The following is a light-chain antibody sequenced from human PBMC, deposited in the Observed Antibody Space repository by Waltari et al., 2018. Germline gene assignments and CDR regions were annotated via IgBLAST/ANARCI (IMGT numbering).Light chain of an antibody. CDR2: RDD. CDR1: NSNIGRNS. CDR3: AAWDDSLSVSYV. Sequence: QSVLTQPPSVSGTPGQTVTISCFGTNSNIGRNSVLGYQQLPGTAPKLLIYRDDQRPSGVPDRFSGSKSGTSASLAIRGLRSEDEADYYCAAWDDSLSVSYVFGSGTKVTV. J-gene: IGLJ1*01. V-gene: IGLV1-47*01.